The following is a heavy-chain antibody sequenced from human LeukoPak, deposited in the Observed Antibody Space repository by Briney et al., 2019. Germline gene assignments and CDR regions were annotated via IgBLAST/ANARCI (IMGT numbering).Heavy chain of an antibody. V-gene: IGHV4-59*01. CDR1: GGSISDYY. CDR3: TRGAGWLIDY. D-gene: IGHD3-16*01. J-gene: IGHJ4*02. CDR2: FYNSGSS. Sequence: PSETLSLTCTVSGGSISDYYRGWIRQPPGKGLEWIGYFYNSGSSTYNPSLKSRVTVSVDTSKEQFSLKVNSVTAADTAVYYCTRGAGWLIDYWGQGTLVTVSS.